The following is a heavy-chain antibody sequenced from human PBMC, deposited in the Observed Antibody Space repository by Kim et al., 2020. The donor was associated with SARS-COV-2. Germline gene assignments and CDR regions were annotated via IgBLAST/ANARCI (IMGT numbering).Heavy chain of an antibody. CDR2: IIAIVGEA. CDR3: AREQNYYGSGSYYRISNFDF. CDR1: GGTFSNYL. D-gene: IGHD3-10*01. J-gene: IGHJ4*02. Sequence: SVKVSCKASGGTFSNYLISWVRQAPGQGLEWMGGIIAIVGEANYAQKFQGRVTIIADKSTSTAYMELSSLRSEDTAVYYCAREQNYYGSGSYYRISNFDFWGQGTLVTVSS. V-gene: IGHV1-69*10.